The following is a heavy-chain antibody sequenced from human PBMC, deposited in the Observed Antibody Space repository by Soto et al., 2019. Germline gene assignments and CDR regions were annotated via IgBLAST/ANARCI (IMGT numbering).Heavy chain of an antibody. Sequence: QVQLQESGPGLVKPSGTLSLTCAVSGDSISTNHWWTWVRQPPGKGLEWIGEVYHSGSTNYSPSLKRRVVISVDMSNNLFSLTLPSVTAADTAVYYCASSGGGEDYWGQGTLVTVSS. CDR1: GDSISTNHW. CDR3: ASSGGGEDY. CDR2: VYHSGST. J-gene: IGHJ4*02. V-gene: IGHV4-4*02. D-gene: IGHD3-16*01.